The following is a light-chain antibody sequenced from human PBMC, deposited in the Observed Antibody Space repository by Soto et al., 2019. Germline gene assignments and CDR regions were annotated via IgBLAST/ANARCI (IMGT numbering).Light chain of an antibody. CDR2: GAS. Sequence: EIVMTQSPATLSVSPGERATLSCRASQSVSSNLAWYQKKPGQAPRLFIYGASTSATGIPARFSGSGSGTEFTLTISSLQSGDFAVYYCQQYNDWPYTFGQGTKLEIK. J-gene: IGKJ2*01. CDR1: QSVSSN. CDR3: QQYNDWPYT. V-gene: IGKV3-15*01.